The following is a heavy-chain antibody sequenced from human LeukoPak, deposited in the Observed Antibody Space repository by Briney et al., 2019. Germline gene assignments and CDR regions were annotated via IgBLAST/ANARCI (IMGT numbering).Heavy chain of an antibody. Sequence: SETLSLTCTVSSGSISSYYWSWIRQPPGKGLEWIGYIYYSGSTNYNPSLKSRVTISVDTSKDQFSLKLSSVTAADTAVYYCARDRREMDVWGKGTTVTVSS. V-gene: IGHV4-59*01. CDR3: ARDRREMDV. J-gene: IGHJ6*04. CDR2: IYYSGST. CDR1: SGSISSYY.